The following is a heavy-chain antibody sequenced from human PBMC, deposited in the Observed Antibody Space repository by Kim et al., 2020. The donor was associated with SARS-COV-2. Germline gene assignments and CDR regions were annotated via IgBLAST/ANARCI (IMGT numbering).Heavy chain of an antibody. D-gene: IGHD3-3*02. J-gene: IGHJ5*02. CDR3: GRESKIDMGICAIDR. V-gene: IGHV1-2*02. Sequence: ASVKGSCKASGFIFTDYYIHWVRQAPGQGPEWMAWTNPNSGDIRFAQKFQGRVTMTWDTSISTLYMELSRLRSDDTAVYYCGRESKIDMGICAIDRWGQGTLVTVSS. CDR1: GFIFTDYY. CDR2: TNPNSGDI.